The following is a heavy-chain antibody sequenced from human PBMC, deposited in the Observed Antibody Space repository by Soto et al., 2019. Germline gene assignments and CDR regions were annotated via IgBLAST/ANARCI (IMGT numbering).Heavy chain of an antibody. CDR1: GGSISPYY. J-gene: IGHJ4*01. CDR2: IYYAGST. D-gene: IGHD3-10*01. CDR3: ARLGKYYKCLST. Sequence: SETLSLTCTVSGGSISPYYWSWIRQPPGKGLEWVGYIYYAGSTSYNPSLKSRVTISLETSKSQFSLRLSSVTAADTAGYYCARLGKYYKCLSTWGPGNLVTVSS. V-gene: IGHV4-59*08.